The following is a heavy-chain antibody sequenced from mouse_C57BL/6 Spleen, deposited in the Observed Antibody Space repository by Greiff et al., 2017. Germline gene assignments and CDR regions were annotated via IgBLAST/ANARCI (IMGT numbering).Heavy chain of an antibody. J-gene: IGHJ2*01. CDR2: ISSGSSTI. Sequence: EVHLVESGGGLVKPGGSLKLSCAASGFTFSDYGMHWVRQAPEKGLEWVAYISSGSSTIYYADTVKGRFTISRDNAKNTLFLQMTSLRSEDTAMYYCARLLYWGFDYWGQGTTLTVSS. V-gene: IGHV5-17*01. D-gene: IGHD2-1*01. CDR3: ARLLYWGFDY. CDR1: GFTFSDYG.